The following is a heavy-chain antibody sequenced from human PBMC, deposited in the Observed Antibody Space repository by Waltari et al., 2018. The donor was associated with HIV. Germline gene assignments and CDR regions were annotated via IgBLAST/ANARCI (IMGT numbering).Heavy chain of an antibody. V-gene: IGHV3-74*01. CDR2: IHSDGSST. CDR3: ARGNGHAFDI. J-gene: IGHJ3*02. CDR1: GLPFSSYW. Sequence: EVQLVESGGGLVQPGGSLRLSCAASGLPFSSYWMHWVRQAPGKGLVWVSRIHSDGSSTSYADSVKGRFTISRDNAKNTLYLQMNSLRAEDTAVYYCARGNGHAFDIWGQGTMVTVSS. D-gene: IGHD2-8*01.